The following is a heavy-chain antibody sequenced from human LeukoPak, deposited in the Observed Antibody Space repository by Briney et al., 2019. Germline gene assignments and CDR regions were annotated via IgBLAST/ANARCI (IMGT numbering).Heavy chain of an antibody. CDR3: ARRGKGYSYGHDSDY. CDR2: IYYSGST. Sequence: PSETLSLTCTVSGGSISSSSYYWGWLRQPPGKGLEWLGSIYYSGSTYYNPSLKSRVTISVDTSKNQFSLKLSSVTAEDTAVYYCARRGKGYSYGHDSDYWGQGTLVTVAS. J-gene: IGHJ4*02. CDR1: GGSISSSSYY. D-gene: IGHD5-18*01. V-gene: IGHV4-39*01.